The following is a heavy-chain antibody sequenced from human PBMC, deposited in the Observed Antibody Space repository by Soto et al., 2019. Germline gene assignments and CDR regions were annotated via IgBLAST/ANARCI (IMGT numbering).Heavy chain of an antibody. J-gene: IGHJ4*02. CDR2: IRSKAYGGTT. D-gene: IGHD6-6*01. V-gene: IGHV3-49*04. Sequence: GGSLRLSCTASGFTFGDYAMSWVRQAPGKGLEWVGFIRSKAYGGTTEYAASVKGRFTISRDDSKSIAYLQMNSLKTEDTAVYYCTRDYRYSSSSGYFDYWGQGPLVTVSS. CDR1: GFTFGDYA. CDR3: TRDYRYSSSSGYFDY.